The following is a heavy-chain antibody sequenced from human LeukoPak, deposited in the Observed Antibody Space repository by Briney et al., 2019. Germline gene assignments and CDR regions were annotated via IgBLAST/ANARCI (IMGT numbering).Heavy chain of an antibody. CDR1: GYTFTSYG. CDR3: ARDSPFVVVVADTVDY. V-gene: IGHV1-18*01. J-gene: IGHJ4*02. Sequence: GASVKVSCKASGYTFTSYGISWVRPAPGQGLEWMGWISAYNGNTNYAQKLQGRVTMTTDTSTSTAYMELRSLRSDDTAVYYCARDSPFVVVVADTVDYWGQGTLVTVSS. D-gene: IGHD2-15*01. CDR2: ISAYNGNT.